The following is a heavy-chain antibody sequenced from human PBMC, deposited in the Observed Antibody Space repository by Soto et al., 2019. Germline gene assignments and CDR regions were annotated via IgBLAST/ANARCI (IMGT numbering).Heavy chain of an antibody. D-gene: IGHD6-19*01. J-gene: IGHJ4*02. V-gene: IGHV3-15*07. Sequence: GGSLRLSCAASGFTFSHAWMNWVRQAPGKGLEWVGRIKSRTEGGTTDYAAPVKGRFIISRDDSKNTVYLQVDSLKTEDTAVYFCTKVYTAVAAGPYDYWGQGTLVPVSS. CDR2: IKSRTEGGTT. CDR1: GFTFSHAW. CDR3: TKVYTAVAAGPYDY.